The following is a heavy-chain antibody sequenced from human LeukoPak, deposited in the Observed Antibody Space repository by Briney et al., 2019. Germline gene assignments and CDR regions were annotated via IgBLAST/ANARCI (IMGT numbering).Heavy chain of an antibody. CDR2: INKDGSEK. CDR1: GFTFRNSW. J-gene: IGHJ3*02. Sequence: PGGSLRLSCAASGFTFRNSWMSWVRQAPGKGLEWVANINKDGSEKYFVDSVKSRFTISRDNAKKSLYLQVNSLKAEDTALYHCATYCGGTCSSPHDAFDIWGQGTMVTVSS. D-gene: IGHD2-21*02. V-gene: IGHV3-7*05. CDR3: ATYCGGTCSSPHDAFDI.